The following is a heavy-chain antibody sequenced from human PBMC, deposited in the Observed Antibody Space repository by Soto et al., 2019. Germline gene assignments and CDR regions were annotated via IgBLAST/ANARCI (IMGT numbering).Heavy chain of an antibody. V-gene: IGHV4-59*01. D-gene: IGHD2-2*01. CDR1: GGTISSSY. CDR3: TTVVGSSGWSDY. Sequence: SQTLSLTGTVTGGTISSSYWNWIREPPGKGLEWIGYSIYIGGPIYNPSLKSRVTISVDTSKNQFSLKLSSVTAADTAVCYCTTVVGSSGWSDYWGQGALVT. J-gene: IGHJ4*02. CDR2: SIYIGGP.